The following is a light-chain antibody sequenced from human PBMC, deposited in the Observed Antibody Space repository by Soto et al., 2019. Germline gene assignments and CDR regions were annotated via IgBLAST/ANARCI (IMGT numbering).Light chain of an antibody. CDR3: QQYDSSPRT. CDR2: AAS. CDR1: QSVSSNY. Sequence: DIVLTQSPGTLSLSPGERATLSCRASQSVSSNYLAWYQQKPGQAPRLLIYAASIRATGVPDRFSASGSVTDFTLSISRLEPEDFAVYYCQQYDSSPRTFGQGTKVDIK. J-gene: IGKJ1*01. V-gene: IGKV3-20*01.